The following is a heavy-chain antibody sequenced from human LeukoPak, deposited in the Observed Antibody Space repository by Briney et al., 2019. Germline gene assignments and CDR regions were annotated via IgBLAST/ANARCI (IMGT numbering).Heavy chain of an antibody. CDR1: GFTFTDYF. CDR3: ARSVKPLYYFDY. Sequence: GGSLRLSCVASGFTFTDYFMSWVRQAPGKGLEWVAVISYDGSNKYYADSVKGRFTISRDNSKNTLYLQMNSLKAEDTAVYYCARSVKPLYYFDYWGQGTLVTVSS. J-gene: IGHJ4*02. V-gene: IGHV3-30-3*01. D-gene: IGHD4-23*01. CDR2: ISYDGSNK.